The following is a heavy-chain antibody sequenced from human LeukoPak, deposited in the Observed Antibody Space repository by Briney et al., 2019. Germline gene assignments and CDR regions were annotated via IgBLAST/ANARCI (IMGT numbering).Heavy chain of an antibody. CDR2: ISGSGGST. CDR1: GFIFSSYA. V-gene: IGHV3-23*01. J-gene: IGHJ4*02. D-gene: IGHD5-12*01. CDR3: AKDTGQVAWLVDY. Sequence: GGSLRLSCAASGFIFSSYAMSWVRQAPGKGQEWVSTISGSGGSTYYADSVKGRFTISRDNSKNTLYLQMNSLRAEDTAVYYCAKDTGQVAWLVDYWGQGTLVTVSS.